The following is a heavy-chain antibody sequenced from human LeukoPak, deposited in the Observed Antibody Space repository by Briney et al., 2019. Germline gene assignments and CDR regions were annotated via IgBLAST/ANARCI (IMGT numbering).Heavy chain of an antibody. V-gene: IGHV1-69*02. Sequence: SVKVSCKASGGTFSSYTISWLRQAPGQGLEWMGRIIPILGIANYAQKFQGRVTITADKSTSTAYMELSSLRSEDTAVYYCARVPGREYGMDVWGQGTTVTVSS. D-gene: IGHD1-26*01. CDR3: ARVPGREYGMDV. CDR2: IIPILGIA. CDR1: GGTFSSYT. J-gene: IGHJ6*02.